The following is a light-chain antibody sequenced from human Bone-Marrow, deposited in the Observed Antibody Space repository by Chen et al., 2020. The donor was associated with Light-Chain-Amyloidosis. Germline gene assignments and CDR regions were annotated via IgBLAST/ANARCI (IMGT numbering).Light chain of an antibody. CDR2: GSS. Sequence: EIVLTQSPGTLSLSPGEGANLSCRASQTISSNYLTWYQQKFGQAPRLLIYGSSSRATGIPDRFTCSRSGTDFTLTINRLEPEDFAMYDCQQYGTSPLTFGGGTKVEIK. CDR3: QQYGTSPLT. J-gene: IGKJ4*01. V-gene: IGKV3-20*01. CDR1: QTISSNY.